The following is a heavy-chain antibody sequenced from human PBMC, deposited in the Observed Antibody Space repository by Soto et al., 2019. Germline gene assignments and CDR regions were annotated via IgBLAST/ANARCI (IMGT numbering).Heavy chain of an antibody. CDR2: IDWDDDK. D-gene: IGHD1-26*01. V-gene: IGHV2-70*04. Sequence: SGPTLVNPTQTLTLTCTFSGFSLSTSGVRVSWIRQPPGKALEWLARIDWDDDKFYSTSLKTRLTISKDTSKNQVVLTMTNMDPVDTATYYCERGRAGNWFDPWGQGTMVAVYS. J-gene: IGHJ5*02. CDR3: ERGRAGNWFDP. CDR1: GFSLSTSGVR.